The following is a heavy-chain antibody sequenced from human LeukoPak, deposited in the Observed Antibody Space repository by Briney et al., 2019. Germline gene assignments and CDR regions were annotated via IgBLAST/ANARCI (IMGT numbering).Heavy chain of an antibody. D-gene: IGHD3-22*01. V-gene: IGHV1-69*13. CDR3: ARDNDSSGSNWFDP. CDR1: GGTFSSYA. CDR2: IIPIFGTA. Sequence: GASVKVSCKASGGTFSSYAISWVRQAPGQGLEWMGGIIPIFGTANYAQKFQGRVTITADESTSTAYMELSSLRSGDTAVYYCARDNDSSGSNWFDPWGQGTLVTVSS. J-gene: IGHJ5*02.